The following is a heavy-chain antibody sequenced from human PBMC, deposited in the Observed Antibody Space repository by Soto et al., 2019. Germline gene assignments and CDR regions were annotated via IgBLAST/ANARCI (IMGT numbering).Heavy chain of an antibody. CDR3: AREAHSGSGRYIDY. V-gene: IGHV3-33*05. CDR1: GFTFSDYA. CDR2: IQYDGSKI. D-gene: IGHD3-10*01. J-gene: IGHJ4*02. Sequence: QVQLVESGGGVVQPGRSLRLSCAASGFTFSDYAMHWVRQAPGKGLEWVSLIQYDGSKIYYADSVQGRFTISRDNSKNILFLQMNSLRAKDTGVYSCAREAHSGSGRYIDYWGQGTLVTVSS.